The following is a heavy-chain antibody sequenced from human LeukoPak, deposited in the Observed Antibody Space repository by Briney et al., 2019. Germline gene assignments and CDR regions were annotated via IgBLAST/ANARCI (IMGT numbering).Heavy chain of an antibody. CDR1: GYIFGNYG. V-gene: IGHV1-3*01. CDR3: ARGSGWSDYYGMDV. D-gene: IGHD6-19*01. J-gene: IGHJ6*02. CDR2: INAGEGNT. Sequence: GSVKDSCKASGYIFGNYGMHWVRQAPGQGLEWMGWINAGEGNTKYLQKFQGRVTLTRVTSASTAYMELSSLRSEDTAVYYCARGSGWSDYYGMDVWGQGTTVIVSS.